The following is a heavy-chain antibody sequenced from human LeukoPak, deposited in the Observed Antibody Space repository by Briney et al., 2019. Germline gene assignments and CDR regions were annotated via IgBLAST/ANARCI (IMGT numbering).Heavy chain of an antibody. V-gene: IGHV4-59*08. Sequence: SETLSLTCTVSGGSISSYYWSWIRQPPGKGLEWIGYIYYSGSTNYNPSLKSRVTISVDTSKNQLSLKLSSVTAADTAVYYCAKSPGAQLARFFDYWGQGTLVTVSS. J-gene: IGHJ4*02. CDR3: AKSPGAQLARFFDY. CDR2: IYYSGST. CDR1: GGSISSYY. D-gene: IGHD6-13*01.